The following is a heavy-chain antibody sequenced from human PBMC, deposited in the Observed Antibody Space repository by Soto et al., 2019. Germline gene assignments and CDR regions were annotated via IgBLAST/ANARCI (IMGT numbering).Heavy chain of an antibody. D-gene: IGHD3-3*01. CDR2: INHSGST. J-gene: IGHJ6*03. CDR3: ARGVKWSKEPPYYYAYYMDV. Sequence: QVQLQQWGAGLLKPSETLFLTCAVYGGSFSAYYWSWIRQPPGKGLEWIGEINHSGSTNYNPSLKSRVTISVDTSKNQFYLQLSSVTAADTAVYYCARGVKWSKEPPYYYAYYMDVWGTGTTVTVSS. V-gene: IGHV4-34*01. CDR1: GGSFSAYY.